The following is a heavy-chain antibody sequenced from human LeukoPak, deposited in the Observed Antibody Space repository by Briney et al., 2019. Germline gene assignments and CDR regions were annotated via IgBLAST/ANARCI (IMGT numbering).Heavy chain of an antibody. CDR1: GYSITNTYY. V-gene: IGHV4-38-2*02. J-gene: IGHJ5*02. D-gene: IGHD3-22*01. CDR3: ARQGGGYDSSGYWHWSDP. Sequence: PSETLSLTCTVSGYSITNTYYWGWIRQPPGKGLEWIGSIYYSGSTLYNPSLKSRVTMSIDTSKDQFSLKLTSVTAADTAVYYCARQGGGYDSSGYWHWSDPWGQGTLVTVSS. CDR2: IYYSGST.